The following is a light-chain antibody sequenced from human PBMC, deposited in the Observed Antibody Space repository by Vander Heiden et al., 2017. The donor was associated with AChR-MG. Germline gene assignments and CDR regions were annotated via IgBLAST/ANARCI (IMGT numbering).Light chain of an antibody. CDR3: QQNTTSWT. Sequence: QTTQSPSTLSASVGDRVTISFRTSQDMSRWLACYQLKPRTPPKLLIYGASSLQSGVPARFSGTGSGTEFYRTISGLQLDDSATYYCQQNTTSWTFGQGTKVDIK. V-gene: IGKV1-5*03. CDR1: QDMSRW. CDR2: GAS. J-gene: IGKJ1*01.